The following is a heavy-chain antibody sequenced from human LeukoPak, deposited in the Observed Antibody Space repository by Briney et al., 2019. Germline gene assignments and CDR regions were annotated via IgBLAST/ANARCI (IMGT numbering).Heavy chain of an antibody. D-gene: IGHD4-17*01. V-gene: IGHV3-33*01. CDR2: IWYDGSNK. CDR3: ASGYGGYKHFNY. J-gene: IGHJ4*02. Sequence: PGGSPRLSCAASGFTFSNYGMHWVRQAPGKGLEWVAVIWYDGSNKYYADSVKGRFTISRDNSKNTLFLQMNSLRADDTAVYYCASGYGGYKHFNYWGQGTLVTVPS. CDR1: GFTFSNYG.